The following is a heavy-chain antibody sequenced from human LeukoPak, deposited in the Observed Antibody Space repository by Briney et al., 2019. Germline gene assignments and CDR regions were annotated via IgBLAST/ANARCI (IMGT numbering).Heavy chain of an antibody. CDR1: GGSISGYY. CDR2: VYTSGST. CDR3: ARLASGYSSGWYSPTYYYYMDV. D-gene: IGHD6-19*01. V-gene: IGHV4-4*07. J-gene: IGHJ6*03. Sequence: SETLSLTCSVSGGSISGYYWTWIRQPAGKGLEWIGRVYTSGSTHYNPSLKTRLTMSVDTSKNQFSLKLSSVTAADTAVYYCARLASGYSSGWYSPTYYYYMDVWGKGTTVTVSS.